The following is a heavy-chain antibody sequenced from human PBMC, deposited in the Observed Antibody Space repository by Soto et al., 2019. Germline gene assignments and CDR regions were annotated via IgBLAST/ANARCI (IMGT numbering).Heavy chain of an antibody. CDR3: AHAEGWGYDAFDI. J-gene: IGHJ3*02. Sequence: GPTLGAATQTLTLTCTFSGFSLSTRGVGIRWSRQPPGKALEWLALIYWNDDKRYSPSLKSRLTITKDTSTNQVVLTMTNIDPVNTATYYCAHAEGWGYDAFDICGQVTMLTV. V-gene: IGHV2-5*01. CDR2: IYWNDDK. CDR1: GFSLSTRGVG. D-gene: IGHD6-19*01.